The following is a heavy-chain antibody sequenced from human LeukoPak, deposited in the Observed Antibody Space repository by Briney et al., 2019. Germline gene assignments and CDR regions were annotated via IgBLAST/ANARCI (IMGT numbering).Heavy chain of an antibody. V-gene: IGHV3-48*04. J-gene: IGHJ4*02. CDR3: ARDTVRYNY. D-gene: IGHD3-16*02. CDR1: GFTFSSYS. CDR2: ISSGSSTI. Sequence: GGSLRLSCAASGFTFSSYSVNWVRQAPGKGLEWVSYISSGSSTIYYADSVKGRLTISRDNAKNSLYLQMDSLRAEDTAVYYCARDTVRYNYWGQGTLVTVSS.